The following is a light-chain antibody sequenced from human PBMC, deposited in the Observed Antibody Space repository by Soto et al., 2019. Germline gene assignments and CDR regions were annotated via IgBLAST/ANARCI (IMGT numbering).Light chain of an antibody. CDR3: QAWDRRTMV. CDR1: KLGDKY. Sequence: SYELTQPPSVSVSPGQTVSITCSGAKLGDKYACWYQQKPGQSPVLVMYEDSKRPSGIPERFFGSNSGNTATLTISGTQAMDEADYYCQAWDRRTMVFGGGTKVTVL. V-gene: IGLV3-1*01. CDR2: EDS. J-gene: IGLJ2*01.